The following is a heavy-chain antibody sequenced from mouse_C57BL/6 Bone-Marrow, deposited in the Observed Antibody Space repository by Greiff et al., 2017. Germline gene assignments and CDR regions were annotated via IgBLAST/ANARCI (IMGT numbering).Heavy chain of an antibody. J-gene: IGHJ3*01. CDR1: GYTFTSYG. CDR3: ARWGGLRAWFAY. D-gene: IGHD2-4*01. Sequence: VKLQQSGAELARPGASVKLSCKASGYTFTSYGISWVKQRTGQGLEWIGEIYPRSGNTYYNEKFKGKATLTADKSSSTAYMELRSLTSEDSAVYFCARWGGLRAWFAYWGQGTLVTVSA. V-gene: IGHV1-81*01. CDR2: IYPRSGNT.